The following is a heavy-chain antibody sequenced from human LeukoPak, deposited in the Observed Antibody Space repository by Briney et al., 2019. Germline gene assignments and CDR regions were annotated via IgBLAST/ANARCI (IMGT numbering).Heavy chain of an antibody. J-gene: IGHJ4*02. V-gene: IGHV3-23*01. Sequence: GGSLRLSCAASGFTFRDYVMTWVRQAPGKGLEWVSSISVGGRTDYADSVKGRFTISRDNSKNTLYLQMNSLRAEDTAVYYCARGGGIAAAEDYFDYWGQGTLVTVSS. CDR3: ARGGGIAAAEDYFDY. D-gene: IGHD6-13*01. CDR2: ISVGGRT. CDR1: GFTFRDYV.